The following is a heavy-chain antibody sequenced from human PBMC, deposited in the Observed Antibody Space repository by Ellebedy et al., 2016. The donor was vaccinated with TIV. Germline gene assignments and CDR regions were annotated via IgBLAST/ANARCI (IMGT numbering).Heavy chain of an antibody. Sequence: ASVKVSCKASGGTFSSYAISWVRQAPGQGLEWMGRIIPILGIANYAQKFQGRVTITADKSTSTAYMELSSLRSEDTAVHYCARDQYDSSGYYSDAFDIWGQGTMVTVSS. CDR1: GGTFSSYA. CDR3: ARDQYDSSGYYSDAFDI. V-gene: IGHV1-69*04. D-gene: IGHD3-22*01. CDR2: IIPILGIA. J-gene: IGHJ3*02.